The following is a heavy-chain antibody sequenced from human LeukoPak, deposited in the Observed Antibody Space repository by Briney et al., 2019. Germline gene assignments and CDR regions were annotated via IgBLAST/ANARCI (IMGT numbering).Heavy chain of an antibody. D-gene: IGHD2-2*01. Sequence: GGSLRLSCAASGFTVSSNYMSWVRQAPGKGLEWVSVIYSGGSTYYADSVKGRFTISRDNSKNTLYLQMNSLRAEDTAGYYCASLIVVVPAAIRDYWGQGTLVTVSS. V-gene: IGHV3-53*01. J-gene: IGHJ4*02. CDR1: GFTVSSNY. CDR2: IYSGGST. CDR3: ASLIVVVPAAIRDY.